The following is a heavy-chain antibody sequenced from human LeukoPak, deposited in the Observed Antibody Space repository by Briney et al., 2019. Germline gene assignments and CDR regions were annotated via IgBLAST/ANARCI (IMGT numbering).Heavy chain of an antibody. CDR1: GYTFTGYY. V-gene: IGHV1-2*02. CDR3: ARTGQVWGQLWSQGAFDI. Sequence: ASVKVSCKASGYTFTGYYMHWVRQAPGQGLEWMGWINPNSGGTNYAQKFQGRVTMTRDTSISTAYMELSRLRSDDTAVYYCARTGQVWGQLWSQGAFDIWGQGTLVTVSS. D-gene: IGHD5-18*01. J-gene: IGHJ4*02. CDR2: INPNSGGT.